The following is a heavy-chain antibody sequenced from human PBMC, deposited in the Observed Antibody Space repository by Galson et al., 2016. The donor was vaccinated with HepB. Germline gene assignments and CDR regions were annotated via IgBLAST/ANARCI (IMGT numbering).Heavy chain of an antibody. CDR3: ARGYNSGWVGDFDS. J-gene: IGHJ4*02. CDR2: IIPIFDTT. Sequence: SVKVSCKASGGIFNNFAINWVRQAPGQGLEWMGGIIPIFDTTNYAQKFQGRVTFTADKSTTKAYMELSSLRSEDTAVYYCARGYNSGWVGDFDSWGQGTPVTVSS. V-gene: IGHV1-69*06. CDR1: GGIFNNFA. D-gene: IGHD6-19*01.